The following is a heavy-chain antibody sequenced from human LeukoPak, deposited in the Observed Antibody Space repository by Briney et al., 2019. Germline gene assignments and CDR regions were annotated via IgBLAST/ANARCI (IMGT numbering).Heavy chain of an antibody. D-gene: IGHD6-13*01. CDR2: MNPNSGNT. V-gene: IGHV1-8*01. CDR3: ARGRFPYSSSWRPFDY. J-gene: IGHJ4*02. CDR1: GYTFTSYD. Sequence: GASVKVSCKASGYTFTSYDINWVRQATGQGLEWIGWMNPNSGNTGYAQKFQGRVTMTRNTSISTAYMELSSLRSEDTALYYCARGRFPYSSSWRPFDYWGQGTLLTVSS.